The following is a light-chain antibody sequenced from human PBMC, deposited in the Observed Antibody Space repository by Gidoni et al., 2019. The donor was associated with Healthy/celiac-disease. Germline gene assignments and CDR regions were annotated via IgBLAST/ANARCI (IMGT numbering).Light chain of an antibody. CDR2: KDS. CDR1: ALPKQY. V-gene: IGLV3-25*03. CDR3: QSADSSGTHVV. Sequence: SYELTQPPSVSVSPGQTARITCSGDALPKQYAYWYQQKPGQAPVLVIYKDSERPSGIPERFSGSSSGKTVTLTISGVQAEDEADYYWQSADSSGTHVVFGGGTKLTVL. J-gene: IGLJ2*01.